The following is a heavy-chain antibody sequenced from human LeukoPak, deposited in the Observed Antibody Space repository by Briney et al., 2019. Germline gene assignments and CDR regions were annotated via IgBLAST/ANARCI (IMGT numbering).Heavy chain of an antibody. CDR1: GLLFSIYW. Sequence: GGSLRLSCTASGLLFSIYWMSWVRHAPGRGLEWVANIKQEGSEMYYVDCLKGRFTISRDNAKNSLYLQMNSLRAADTAVYYCARGSTPRGPTDNMFDPWGQGTLVTVSS. CDR2: IKQEGSEM. V-gene: IGHV3-7*01. D-gene: IGHD1-14*01. CDR3: ARGSTPRGPTDNMFDP. J-gene: IGHJ5*02.